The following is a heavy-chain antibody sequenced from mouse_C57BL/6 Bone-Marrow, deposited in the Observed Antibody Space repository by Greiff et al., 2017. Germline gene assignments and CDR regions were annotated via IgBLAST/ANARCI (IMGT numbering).Heavy chain of an antibody. CDR1: GYTFTSYW. J-gene: IGHJ1*03. CDR3: ARSYYYGSSYRYFDV. Sequence: QVQLQQPGAELVKPGASVKLSCKASGYTFTSYWMHWVKQRPGQGLEWIGMIHPNSGSTNYNEKFKSKATLTVAKSSSTAYMQLSSLTSEDSAVYYCARSYYYGSSYRYFDVWGTGTTVTVSS. V-gene: IGHV1-64*01. D-gene: IGHD1-1*01. CDR2: IHPNSGST.